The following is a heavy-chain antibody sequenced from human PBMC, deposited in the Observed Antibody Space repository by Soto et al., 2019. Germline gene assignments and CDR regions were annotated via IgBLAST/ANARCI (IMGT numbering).Heavy chain of an antibody. CDR2: TYYRSKWYN. V-gene: IGHV6-1*01. J-gene: IGHJ4*02. CDR3: ARAYGSSWYDTVGFDY. D-gene: IGHD6-13*01. Sequence: QVQLQQSGPGLVKPSQTLSLTCAISGDSVSSNSAAWNWIRQSPSRGLEWLGRTYYRSKWYNDYAVSVKSRITIHPDTSKNQFSLQLNSVTPEDTAVYYCARAYGSSWYDTVGFDYWGQGTLVTVSS. CDR1: GDSVSSNSAA.